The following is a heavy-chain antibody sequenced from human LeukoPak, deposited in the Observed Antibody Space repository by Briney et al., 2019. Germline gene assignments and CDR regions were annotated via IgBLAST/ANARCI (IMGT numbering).Heavy chain of an antibody. V-gene: IGHV4-4*07. J-gene: IGHJ4*02. Sequence: SETLSLTCTVSGGSISSYYWSWIRQPAGKGLEWIGRIYTSGSTNYNPSPKSRVTMSVDTSKNQFFLKLSSVTAADTAVYYCANRDSSGSDYWGQGTLVTVSS. D-gene: IGHD3-22*01. CDR1: GGSISSYY. CDR2: IYTSGST. CDR3: ANRDSSGSDY.